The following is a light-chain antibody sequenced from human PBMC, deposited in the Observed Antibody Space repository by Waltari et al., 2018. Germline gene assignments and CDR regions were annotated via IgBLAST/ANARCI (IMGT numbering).Light chain of an antibody. V-gene: IGLV2-14*03. CDR1: GSAVGASDS. CDR2: DVT. J-gene: IGLJ2*01. Sequence: QSALTQPASVSGSPGQSITISCSGVGSAVGASDSVSWHQHHPGKAPQVIIYDVTNRPSGVSDHFSASKSAITASLTISRLQPEDEADYYCSSQTLDGLVLFGGGTRLTVL. CDR3: SSQTLDGLVL.